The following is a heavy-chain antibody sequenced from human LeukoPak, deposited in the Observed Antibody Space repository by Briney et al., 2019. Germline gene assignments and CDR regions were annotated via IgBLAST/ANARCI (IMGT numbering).Heavy chain of an antibody. V-gene: IGHV4-39*01. CDR3: ARALRGYSYGLHFDY. Sequence: SETLSLTCTVSGGSISSSSYYWGWIRQPPGKGLEWIGSIYYSGSTYYNPSLKSRVTISVDTSKNQFSLKLSSVTAADTAVYYCARALRGYSYGLHFDYWGQGTLVTVSS. CDR1: GGSISSSSYY. D-gene: IGHD5-18*01. CDR2: IYYSGST. J-gene: IGHJ4*02.